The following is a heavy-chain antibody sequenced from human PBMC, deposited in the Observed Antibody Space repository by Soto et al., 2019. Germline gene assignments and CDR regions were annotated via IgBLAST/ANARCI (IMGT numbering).Heavy chain of an antibody. J-gene: IGHJ4*02. Sequence: QVQLVQSGAEVKKPGASVKVSCKASGYTFTGCYMHWVRQAPGQGLEWMGWINPNSGGTNYAQKFQGRVTMTRDTSISTAYMELSRLRSDDTAVYYCARVNVVVVASTREYYFDYWGQGTLVTVSS. CDR2: INPNSGGT. D-gene: IGHD2-15*01. CDR3: ARVNVVVVASTREYYFDY. CDR1: GYTFTGCY. V-gene: IGHV1-2*02.